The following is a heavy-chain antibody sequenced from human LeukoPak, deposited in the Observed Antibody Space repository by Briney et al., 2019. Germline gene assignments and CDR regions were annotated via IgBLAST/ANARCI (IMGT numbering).Heavy chain of an antibody. CDR2: MKPNSGNT. CDR3: ARGRGSYSNSDDY. Sequence: GASVKVSCKASGYTFTSYDINWVRQAPGQGLEWMGLMKPNSGNTGYAQKFQGRVTMTRNTSISTAYMELSSLRSEDTAVYYCARGRGSYSNSDDYWGQGTLVTVSS. CDR1: GYTFTSYD. D-gene: IGHD4-11*01. V-gene: IGHV1-8*01. J-gene: IGHJ4*02.